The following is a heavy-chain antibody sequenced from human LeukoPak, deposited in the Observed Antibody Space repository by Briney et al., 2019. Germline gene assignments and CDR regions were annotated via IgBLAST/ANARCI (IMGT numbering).Heavy chain of an antibody. V-gene: IGHV5-51*01. Sequence: GKSLKISCKGSGYSFTSYWIGWVRQMPGKGLEWMGIIFPGDSDTRYSPSFLGEVTFSVHMSTATAYLEWSSLKASDSAMYYCARERPGSSGWYTHWGQGTLVTVSS. CDR1: GYSFTSYW. CDR3: ARERPGSSGWYTH. CDR2: IFPGDSDT. J-gene: IGHJ4*02. D-gene: IGHD6-19*01.